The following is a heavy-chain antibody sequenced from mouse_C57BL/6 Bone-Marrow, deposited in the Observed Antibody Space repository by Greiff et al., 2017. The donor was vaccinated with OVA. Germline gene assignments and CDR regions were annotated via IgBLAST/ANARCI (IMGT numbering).Heavy chain of an antibody. CDR3: ARYKGRVAVDYFDH. D-gene: IGHD1-1*01. J-gene: IGHJ2*01. CDR1: GFTFTNYY. V-gene: IGHV7-3*01. CDR2: IRNKPNGSTT. Sequence: EVKLMESGGGLVQPGDSLSLSCAASGFTFTNYYMSWVRQPPGKALEWLAFIRNKPNGSTTEYSASVKGRFTISRDNSQSILYLQMNALRAEDSATYYCARYKGRVAVDYFDHWGQGTALTVSS.